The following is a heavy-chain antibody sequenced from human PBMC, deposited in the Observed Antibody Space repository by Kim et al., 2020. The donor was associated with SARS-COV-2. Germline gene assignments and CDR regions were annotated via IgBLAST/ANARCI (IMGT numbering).Heavy chain of an antibody. CDR3: ARHSRIVVVPAAILA. D-gene: IGHD2-2*01. Sequence: SETLSLTCTVSGGSISSSSHYWGWIRQPPGKGLEWIGSIYYSGSTYYNPSLKSRVTISVDTSKYQFSLKLSSVTAADTAVYYCARHSRIVVVPAAILAWGQGTLVTVSS. V-gene: IGHV4-39*01. CDR1: GGSISSSSHY. J-gene: IGHJ4*02. CDR2: IYYSGST.